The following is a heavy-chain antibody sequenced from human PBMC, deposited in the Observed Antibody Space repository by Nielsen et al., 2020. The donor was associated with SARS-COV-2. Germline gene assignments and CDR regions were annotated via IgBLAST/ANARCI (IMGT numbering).Heavy chain of an antibody. V-gene: IGHV6-1*01. J-gene: IGHJ6*03. D-gene: IGHD6-19*01. CDR2: TYYRSKWYN. Sequence: SQTLSLTYAISGDSVSSNSAAWNWIRQSPSRGLEWLGRTYYRSKWYNDYAVSVKSRITINPDTSKNQFSLQLNSVTPEDTAVYYCARDAHSSGPYYYYYMDVWGKGTTVTVSS. CDR3: ARDAHSSGPYYYYYMDV. CDR1: GDSVSSNSAA.